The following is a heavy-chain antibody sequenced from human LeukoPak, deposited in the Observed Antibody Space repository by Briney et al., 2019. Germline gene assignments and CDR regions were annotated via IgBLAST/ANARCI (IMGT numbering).Heavy chain of an antibody. Sequence: QPGGSLRLSCAASGFTVSNNYLHWVRQAPGKGLEWVSVIYSGGTTYYANSVKGRFTISRDSSKNTMYLQMNSLRAEDTAVYYCAREERDGYNYYWYFDLWGRGTLVTVSS. CDR2: IYSGGTT. CDR1: GFTVSNNY. V-gene: IGHV3-66*01. CDR3: AREERDGYNYYWYFDL. D-gene: IGHD5-24*01. J-gene: IGHJ2*01.